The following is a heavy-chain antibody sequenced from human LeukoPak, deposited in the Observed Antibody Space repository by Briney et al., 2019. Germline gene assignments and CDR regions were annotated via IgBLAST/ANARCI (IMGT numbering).Heavy chain of an antibody. CDR1: GHTFTSYG. V-gene: IGHV1-18*01. D-gene: IGHD2-2*01. Sequence: ASVKVSCKASGHTFTSYGISWVRQAPGQGLEWMGWISAYNGNTNYAQKLQGRVTMTTDTSTSTAYMELRSLRSDDTAVYYCARDTPIDIVVVPAAAGDAFDIWGQGTMVTVSS. CDR3: ARDTPIDIVVVPAAAGDAFDI. CDR2: ISAYNGNT. J-gene: IGHJ3*02.